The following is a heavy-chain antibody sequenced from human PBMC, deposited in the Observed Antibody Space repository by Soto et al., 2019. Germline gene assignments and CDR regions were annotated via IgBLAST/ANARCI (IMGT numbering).Heavy chain of an antibody. CDR1: GFTFDDYA. V-gene: IGHV3-9*01. Sequence: PGGSLRLSCAASGFTFDDYAMHWVRQAPGKGLEWVSGISWNSGSIGYADSVKGRFTISRDNAKNSLYLQMNSLRAEDTALYYCAKDRTRIAAAGRGYYFDYWGQGTLVTVSS. D-gene: IGHD6-13*01. CDR3: AKDRTRIAAAGRGYYFDY. CDR2: ISWNSGSI. J-gene: IGHJ4*02.